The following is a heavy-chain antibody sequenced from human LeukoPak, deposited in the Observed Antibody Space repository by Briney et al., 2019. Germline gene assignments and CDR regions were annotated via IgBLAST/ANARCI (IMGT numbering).Heavy chain of an antibody. D-gene: IGHD3-10*01. V-gene: IGHV4-30-2*01. CDR1: GGSISSSGYS. J-gene: IGHJ4*02. Sequence: SSQTLSLTCAVSGGSISSSGYSWSWLRQPPGKGLEWIGYIYHSGSTYYSPSLKSRVTISVDRSKNQFSLKLSSVTAADTAVYYCTSSSSGSFDYWGQGTLVTVSS. CDR2: IYHSGST. CDR3: TSSSSGSFDY.